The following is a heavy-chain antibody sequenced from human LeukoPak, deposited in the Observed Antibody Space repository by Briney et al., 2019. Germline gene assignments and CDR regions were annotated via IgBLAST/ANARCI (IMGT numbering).Heavy chain of an antibody. CDR3: ASLVGFGEGALYAFDI. Sequence: PSETLSLTCTVSGGSISSSSYYWGWIRQPPGKGLEWIGSIYYSGSTYYNPSLKSRVTISVDTSKNQFSLKLSSVTAADTAVYYCASLVGFGEGALYAFDIWGQGTMVTVSS. CDR2: IYYSGST. CDR1: GGSISSSSYY. D-gene: IGHD3-10*01. V-gene: IGHV4-39*01. J-gene: IGHJ3*02.